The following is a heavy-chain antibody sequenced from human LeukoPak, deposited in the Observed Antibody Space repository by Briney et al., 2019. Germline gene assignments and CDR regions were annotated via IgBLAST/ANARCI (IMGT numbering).Heavy chain of an antibody. CDR2: IKQDGSEK. D-gene: IGHD3-22*01. V-gene: IGHV3-7*01. CDR1: GITFSSFW. J-gene: IGHJ4*02. CDR3: ARLDDSSGYYYLFDY. Sequence: GGSLRLSCVASGITFSSFWMHWVRQAPGKGLEWVANIKQDGSEKYYVDSVKGRFTISRDNAKNSLYLQMNSLRAEDTAVYYCARLDDSSGYYYLFDYWGQGTLVTVSS.